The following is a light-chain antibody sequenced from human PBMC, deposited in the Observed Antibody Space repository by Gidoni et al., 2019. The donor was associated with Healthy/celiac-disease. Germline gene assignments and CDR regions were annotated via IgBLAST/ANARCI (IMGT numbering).Light chain of an antibody. J-gene: IGLJ2*01. CDR1: ALPTQY. Sequence: SHELTQPPSVSVSPGQTARITCTGDALPTQYAYWYQQKPGQAPVLVIYKDSERPSGIPERFSGSSSGTTVTLTISGVQAEDEADYYCQSADSSGTYVVFGGGTKLTVL. V-gene: IGLV3-25*03. CDR2: KDS. CDR3: QSADSSGTYVV.